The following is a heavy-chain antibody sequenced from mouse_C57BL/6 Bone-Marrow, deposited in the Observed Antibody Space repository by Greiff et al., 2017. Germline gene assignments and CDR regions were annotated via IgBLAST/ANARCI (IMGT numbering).Heavy chain of an antibody. D-gene: IGHD6-1*01. CDR2: ISDGGSYT. Sequence: EVHLVESGGGLVKPGGSLKLSCAASGFTFSSYAMSWVRQTPEKRLEWVATISDGGSYTYYPDNVKGRFTISIDNAKNNLYLQMSHLKSEDTAMYYCARGLTTLFAYWVQGTLGTVSA. J-gene: IGHJ3*01. CDR1: GFTFSSYA. V-gene: IGHV5-4*01. CDR3: ARGLTTLFAY.